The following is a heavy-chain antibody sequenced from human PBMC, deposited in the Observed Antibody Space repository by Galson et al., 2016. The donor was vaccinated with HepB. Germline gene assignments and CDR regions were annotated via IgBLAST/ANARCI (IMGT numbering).Heavy chain of an antibody. CDR2: IRGSGDTT. D-gene: IGHD2-2*01. J-gene: IGHJ5*02. CDR1: GFTFSNYA. CDR3: AKGNIVQVPAAPYA. V-gene: IGHV3-23*01. Sequence: SLRLSCAASGFTFSNYAMSWVRQAPGKGLEWVSAIRGSGDTTYDADAVRGRFTISREHSRNTLSLQMYSLRAEDSAIYYCAKGNIVQVPAAPYAWGQGALVTVSS.